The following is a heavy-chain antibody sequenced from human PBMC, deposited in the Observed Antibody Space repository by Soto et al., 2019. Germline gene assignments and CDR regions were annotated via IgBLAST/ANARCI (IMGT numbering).Heavy chain of an antibody. CDR1: GFTFSDSW. D-gene: IGHD3-16*01. CDR3: ASLGRHG. CDR2: IKHDGSEK. V-gene: IGHV3-7*01. J-gene: IGHJ6*02. Sequence: EVQLVESGGGLVQPGGSLRLSCAASGFTFSDSWMDWVRQAPGKGPEWVANIKHDGSEKNYVVSVKGRFTISRDNAMNSLYLQMNSLRAEDTAVYYCASLGRHGWGQGTTVTVSS.